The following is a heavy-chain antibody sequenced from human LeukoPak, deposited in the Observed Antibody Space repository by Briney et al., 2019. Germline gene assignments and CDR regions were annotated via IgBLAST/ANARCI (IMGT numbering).Heavy chain of an antibody. Sequence: ASVKVSCKASGYTFTSYGISWVRQAPGQGLEWMGWISAYNGNTNYARKLQGRVTMTTDTSTSTAYMELRSLRSEDTAVYYCAAKWSNGYYFDYWGQGTLVTVSS. CDR2: ISAYNGNT. D-gene: IGHD2-8*01. CDR3: AAKWSNGYYFDY. V-gene: IGHV1-18*01. CDR1: GYTFTSYG. J-gene: IGHJ4*02.